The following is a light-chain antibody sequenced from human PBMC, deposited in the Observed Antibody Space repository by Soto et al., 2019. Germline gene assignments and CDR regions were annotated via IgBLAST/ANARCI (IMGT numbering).Light chain of an antibody. CDR3: ATWDDSLNAWV. CDR2: SDN. J-gene: IGLJ3*02. V-gene: IGLV1-44*01. Sequence: QSALTQPPSASGTPGQRVTISCSGSSSNIGSNTVNWYQQLPGTAPKLLIYSDNQRTSGVPDRFSGSKSGTSASLAISGLLSEDEADYYCATWDDSLNAWVFGGGTKLTVL. CDR1: SSNIGSNT.